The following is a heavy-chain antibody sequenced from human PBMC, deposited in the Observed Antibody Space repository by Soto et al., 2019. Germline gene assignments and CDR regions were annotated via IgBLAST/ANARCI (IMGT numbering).Heavy chain of an antibody. D-gene: IGHD5-18*01. CDR3: ARRYGSCFDY. CDR2: VYYSGST. Sequence: PSETLSLTCTVSGGSITSSSYYWGWIRQPPGKGLEWIGSVYYSGSTYYNPSLKSRVTISVDTSKNQFSLKLKLSSVTAADAAVYYCARRYGSCFDYWGQGTLVTVSS. CDR1: GGSITSSSYY. V-gene: IGHV4-39*07. J-gene: IGHJ4*02.